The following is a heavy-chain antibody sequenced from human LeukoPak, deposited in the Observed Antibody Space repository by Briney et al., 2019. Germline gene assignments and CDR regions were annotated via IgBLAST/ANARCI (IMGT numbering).Heavy chain of an antibody. J-gene: IGHJ5*02. CDR2: IYYSGRT. D-gene: IGHD3-10*01. CDR3: ARRVGSGYPGLAWFDP. Sequence: SETLSLTCTVSGGSISSSSYYWGWIRQPPGKGLEWIGSIYYSGRTYYNPSLKSRVTISVDTSKNQFSLKLSSVTAADTAVYYCARRVGSGYPGLAWFDPWGQGTLVTVSS. V-gene: IGHV4-39*01. CDR1: GGSISSSSYY.